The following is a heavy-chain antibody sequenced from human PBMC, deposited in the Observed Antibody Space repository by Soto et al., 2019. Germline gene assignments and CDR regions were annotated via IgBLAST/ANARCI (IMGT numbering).Heavy chain of an antibody. D-gene: IGHD3-10*01. CDR2: IYPEDSET. J-gene: IGHJ4*02. Sequence: GASLKISCKGSGYSFTNYWIGWVRQMPGKDLEWIGIIYPEDSETRYSPSFQGLVTMTRDTSISTAYMELSRLRSDDTAVYYCARDARGDEAPMDYWGQGTLVTVS. CDR1: GYSFTNYW. CDR3: ARDARGDEAPMDY. V-gene: IGHV5-51*01.